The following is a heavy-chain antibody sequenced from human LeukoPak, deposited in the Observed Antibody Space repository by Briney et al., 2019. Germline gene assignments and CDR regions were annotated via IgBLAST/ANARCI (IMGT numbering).Heavy chain of an antibody. J-gene: IGHJ4*02. CDR2: NYTSGNT. CDR1: GGSIGTYY. CDR3: ARDSGRRGYPEYSFDY. D-gene: IGHD3-10*01. V-gene: IGHV4-4*07. Sequence: PSETPSLTCTVSGGSIGTYYWSWIRQPAGKGLEWIGRNYTSGNTKYNPSLKSRVTISVDTSKDQFSLKLTSLTAADTAIYYCARDSGRRGYPEYSFDYWGQGTLVTVSS.